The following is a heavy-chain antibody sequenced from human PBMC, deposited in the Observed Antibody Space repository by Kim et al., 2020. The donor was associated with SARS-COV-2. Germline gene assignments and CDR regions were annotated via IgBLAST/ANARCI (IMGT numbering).Heavy chain of an antibody. J-gene: IGHJ6*02. Sequence: SETLSLTCTVSGGSISSSSYYWGWIRQPPGKGLEWIGSIYYSGSTYYNPSLKSRVTISVDTSKNQFSLKLSSVTAADTAVYYCARPLSDFWSGYHYGMDVWGQGTTVTVSS. V-gene: IGHV4-39*01. D-gene: IGHD3-3*01. CDR2: IYYSGST. CDR3: ARPLSDFWSGYHYGMDV. CDR1: GGSISSSSYY.